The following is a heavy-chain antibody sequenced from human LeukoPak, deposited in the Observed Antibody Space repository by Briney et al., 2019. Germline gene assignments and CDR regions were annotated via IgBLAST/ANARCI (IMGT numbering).Heavy chain of an antibody. CDR2: IYYSGTT. CDR3: ARERGFYGAQYYFDY. V-gene: IGHV4-59*13. Sequence: SETLSLTCTVSGGSISNYYWSWVRQPPGKGLEWIGHIYYSGTTNYSPSLKSRVTISVDTSKNQFSLKLNSVTAADTAVYYCARERGFYGAQYYFDYWGQGTLVTVSS. D-gene: IGHD4-17*01. J-gene: IGHJ4*02. CDR1: GGSISNYY.